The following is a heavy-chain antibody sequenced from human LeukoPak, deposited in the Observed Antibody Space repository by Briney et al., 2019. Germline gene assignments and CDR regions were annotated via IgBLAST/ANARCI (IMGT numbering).Heavy chain of an antibody. V-gene: IGHV3-74*01. Sequence: PGGSLRLSCAASGFTFSSYWMHWVRQAPGEGLVWVSLIFSDGSRTNYADSVKGRFTISRHNSKNTLYLQMNGLRAEDTAVYYCARGHTSSEYWSQGTLVTVSS. J-gene: IGHJ4*02. CDR1: GFTFSSYW. D-gene: IGHD2-2*01. CDR2: IFSDGSRT. CDR3: ARGHTSSEY.